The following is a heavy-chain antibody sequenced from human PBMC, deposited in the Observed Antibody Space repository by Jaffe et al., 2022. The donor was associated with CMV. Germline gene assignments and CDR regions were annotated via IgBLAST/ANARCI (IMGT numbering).Heavy chain of an antibody. CDR3: ARDVPYDSSGYPHHDAFDI. J-gene: IGHJ3*02. Sequence: EVQLVESGGGLVQPGGSLRLSCAASGFTVSSNYMSWVRQAPGKGLEWVSVIYSGGSTYYADSVKGRFTISRDNSKNTLYLQMNSLRAEDTAVYYCARDVPYDSSGYPHHDAFDIWGQGTMVTVSS. CDR2: IYSGGST. D-gene: IGHD3-22*01. CDR1: GFTVSSNY. V-gene: IGHV3-66*01.